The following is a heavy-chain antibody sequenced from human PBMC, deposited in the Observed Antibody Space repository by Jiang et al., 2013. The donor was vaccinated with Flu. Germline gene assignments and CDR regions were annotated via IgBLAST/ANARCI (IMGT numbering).Heavy chain of an antibody. CDR1: GGSITSGSFY. CDR2: IYTSGST. J-gene: IGHJ6*02. Sequence: TSQTLSLTCIVSGGSITSGSFYWSWIRQPAGKGLEWLGRIYTSGSTNYNPSLKSRVTISVDTSKNQFSLKLSSVTAADTAVYYCARGVHVVVRRGDYYYGMDVWGQGTTVTVSS. D-gene: IGHD2-21*01. CDR3: ARGVHVVVRRGDYYYGMDV. V-gene: IGHV4-61*02.